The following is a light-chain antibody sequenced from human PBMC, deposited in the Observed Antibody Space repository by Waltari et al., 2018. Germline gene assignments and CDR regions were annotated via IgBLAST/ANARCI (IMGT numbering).Light chain of an antibody. J-gene: IGLJ3*02. CDR3: QSFDSDLSGSV. CDR1: SSNFGAGYD. CDR2: GNT. V-gene: IGLV1-40*01. Sequence: QSVLTQPPSMSGAPGQKVTIPCTGGSSNFGAGYDVHWYQQFPGAAPKLLIFGNTNRASGVPGRFSGSKSGTSASLAIAGLQSEDEAVYSCQSFDSDLSGSVFGGGTKLTVL.